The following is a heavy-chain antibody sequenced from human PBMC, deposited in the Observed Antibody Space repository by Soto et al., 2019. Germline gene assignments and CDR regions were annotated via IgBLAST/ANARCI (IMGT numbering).Heavy chain of an antibody. CDR1: GFTFSSYS. V-gene: IGHV3-48*02. J-gene: IGHJ6*04. CDR3: ARVFVIFDWLFTDYYYGMDV. D-gene: IGHD3-9*01. CDR2: ISSSSSTI. Sequence: PGGSLRLSCAASGFTFSSYSMNWVRQAPGKGLEWVSYISSSSSTIYYAESVKGRFTISRDNAKNSLYLQMNSLRDEDTTEYYFARVFVIFDWLFTDYYYGMDVWGKGTTVTVSS.